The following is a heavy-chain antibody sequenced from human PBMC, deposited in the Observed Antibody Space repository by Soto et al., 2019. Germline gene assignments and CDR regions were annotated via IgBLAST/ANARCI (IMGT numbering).Heavy chain of an antibody. V-gene: IGHV3-33*08. D-gene: IGHD6-19*01. CDR3: ARVSAAVASYYFDY. CDR1: GCKFINSW. J-gene: IGHJ4*02. Sequence: GGSLRVSRTAAGCKFINSWSRWISQAPGKGLGWVAVIWYDGSNKYYADSVKGRFTISRDNSKNTLYLQMNSLRAEDTAVYYCARVSAAVASYYFDYWGQGTLVTVSS. CDR2: IWYDGSNK.